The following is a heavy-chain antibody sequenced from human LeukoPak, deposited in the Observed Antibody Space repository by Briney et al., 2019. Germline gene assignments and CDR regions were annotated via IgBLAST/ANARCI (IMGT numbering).Heavy chain of an antibody. J-gene: IGHJ4*02. CDR2: INPNSGVT. Sequence: ASVKVSCKASRYTFTGYYMHWVRQAPGQGLEWMGWINPNSGVTDYAQNFQGRVTMTRDTSISTAYVELSRLRSDDTAVYYCARGTGEGYTYGRYYFDYWGQGTLVAVSS. CDR1: RYTFTGYY. CDR3: ARGTGEGYTYGRYYFDY. V-gene: IGHV1-2*02. D-gene: IGHD5-18*01.